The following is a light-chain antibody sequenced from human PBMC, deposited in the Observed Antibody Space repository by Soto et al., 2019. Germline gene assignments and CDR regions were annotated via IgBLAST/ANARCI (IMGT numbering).Light chain of an antibody. CDR2: GAS. CDR1: QSGSSN. Sequence: EIVMTQSPATLSVSPGERATLSCRASQSGSSNLAWYQQKPGQAPRLLIYGASTRATGIPARFSGSGSGTEFTLTISSLQSEDFAVYYCQQDNNWPQSNFGGGTKVEIK. CDR3: QQDNNWPQSN. J-gene: IGKJ4*01. V-gene: IGKV3-15*01.